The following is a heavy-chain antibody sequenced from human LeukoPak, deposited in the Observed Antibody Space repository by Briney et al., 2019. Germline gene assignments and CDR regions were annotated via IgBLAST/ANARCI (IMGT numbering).Heavy chain of an antibody. J-gene: IGHJ4*02. CDR1: GGSISGYY. V-gene: IGHV4-4*07. CDR3: ARGRDNTPPAAYYSFVH. Sequence: SETLSLTCTVSGGSISGYYWSWIWQPAGKGLEWIGRVSDSGRAYYNPSLESRVTISLDTSNHQFSLKVNSITPADAAVYYYARGRDNTPPAAYYSFVHWGQGTLVSVSS. CDR2: VSDSGRA. D-gene: IGHD2-2*01.